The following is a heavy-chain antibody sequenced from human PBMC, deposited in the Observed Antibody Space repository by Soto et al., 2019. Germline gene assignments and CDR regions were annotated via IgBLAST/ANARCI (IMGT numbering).Heavy chain of an antibody. CDR1: SAPVSSTTYT. J-gene: IGHJ2*01. Sequence: PSETLSLTCTVSSAPVSSTTYTWGWIRRPPGMGLEWIGYINHSGSTNYNSSLKSRVTMSVDTSKNQFSLQLTSLTAADTAVYYCARGNFYGGSIWFFDLWGRGTLVTVSS. CDR2: INHSGST. CDR3: ARGNFYGGSIWFFDL. V-gene: IGHV4-61*01. D-gene: IGHD1-26*01.